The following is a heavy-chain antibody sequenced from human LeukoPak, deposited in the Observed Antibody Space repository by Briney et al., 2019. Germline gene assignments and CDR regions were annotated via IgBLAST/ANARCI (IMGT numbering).Heavy chain of an antibody. D-gene: IGHD6-13*01. CDR3: AKDRGSSWYYFDD. V-gene: IGHV3-30*18. J-gene: IGHJ4*02. CDR1: GFTFSNYG. CDR2: ISYDGSDK. Sequence: GGSLRLSCAASGFTFSNYGMHWVRQAPGKGLECVAVISYDGSDKYYTDSVKGRFTISRDNSKNTLYLQMNSLSGEDTAVYYCAKDRGSSWYYFDDWGQGTLVTVSS.